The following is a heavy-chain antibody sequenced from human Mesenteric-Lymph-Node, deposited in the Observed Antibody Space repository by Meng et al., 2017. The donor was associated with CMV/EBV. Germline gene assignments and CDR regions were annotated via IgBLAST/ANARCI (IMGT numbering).Heavy chain of an antibody. CDR3: ARGGSTYFDY. Sequence: GESLKISCAASGFTFSSYWIHWVRQAPGKGLVWVSRINSDGSSTSYADSVRGRFTISRDNAKNTLYLQMNSLRVEDTAVYYCARGGSTYFDYWGQGTLVTVSS. D-gene: IGHD1-1*01. J-gene: IGHJ4*02. CDR1: GFTFSSYW. CDR2: INSDGSST. V-gene: IGHV3-74*01.